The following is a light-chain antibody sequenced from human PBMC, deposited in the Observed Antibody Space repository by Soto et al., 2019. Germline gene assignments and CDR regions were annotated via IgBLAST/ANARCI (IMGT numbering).Light chain of an antibody. CDR1: QSLLHSDGKTY. V-gene: IGKV2-29*03. CDR2: EVS. Sequence: ILMTQTPLSLSIIPGQTASISCKSSQSLLHSDGKTYFYWYVQKAGQAPQPLFYEVSNRFSGVPGRFSGSGSRKVLTLKISRVEADDGGIYCCMLAIDSQWTFGQGTKVEMK. CDR3: MLAIDSQWT. J-gene: IGKJ1*01.